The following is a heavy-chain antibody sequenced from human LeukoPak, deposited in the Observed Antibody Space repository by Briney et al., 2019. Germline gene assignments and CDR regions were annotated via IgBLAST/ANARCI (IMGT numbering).Heavy chain of an antibody. Sequence: PGGSLRLSCAASGFTFSSYGMHWVRQAPGKGLEWVAVISYDGSNKYYADSVKGRFTISRDNSKNTLYLQMNSLRAEDTAVYYCAKDRSGYEWWGYFDYWGQGTLVTVSS. J-gene: IGHJ4*02. CDR2: ISYDGSNK. V-gene: IGHV3-30*18. CDR1: GFTFSSYG. CDR3: AKDRSGYEWWGYFDY. D-gene: IGHD5-12*01.